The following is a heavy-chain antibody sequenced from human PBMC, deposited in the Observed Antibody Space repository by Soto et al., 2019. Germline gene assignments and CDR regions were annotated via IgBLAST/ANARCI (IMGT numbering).Heavy chain of an antibody. V-gene: IGHV3-23*01. Sequence: EVQLLESGGGLVQPGGSLRLSCAASGFTFSSSAMSWVRQAPGKGLEWVSGISSGGSGTYYADSVKGRFTISRDNSKNTLYLQMNSLRAEDTAVFYCAKDIWSGGRAFDYWGQGTLVTVSS. CDR2: ISSGGSGT. D-gene: IGHD1-26*01. CDR3: AKDIWSGGRAFDY. CDR1: GFTFSSSA. J-gene: IGHJ4*02.